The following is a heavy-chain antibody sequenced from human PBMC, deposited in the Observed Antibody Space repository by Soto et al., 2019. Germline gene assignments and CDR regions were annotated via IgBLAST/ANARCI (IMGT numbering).Heavy chain of an antibody. D-gene: IGHD3-10*01. CDR1: GFTFRDYA. V-gene: IGHV3-23*01. CDR3: AKDLFTMVRLFDS. Sequence: GGSLRLSCAASGFTFRDYAMNWVRQAPGKGLEWVSSISGGGDSRKYVDSVKGRFTISRDNSKNTLYLQMNSLRAEDTAVYYCAKDLFTMVRLFDSWGQGTLVTVSS. CDR2: ISGGGDSR. J-gene: IGHJ4*02.